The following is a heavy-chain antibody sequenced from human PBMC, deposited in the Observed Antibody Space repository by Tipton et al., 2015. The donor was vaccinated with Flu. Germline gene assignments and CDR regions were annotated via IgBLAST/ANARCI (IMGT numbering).Heavy chain of an antibody. J-gene: IGHJ4*02. CDR2: IYYNGRT. CDR3: ARGGSSTSWYYFDY. D-gene: IGHD6-13*01. CDR1: GGSISSASYY. V-gene: IGHV4-61*01. Sequence: TLSLTCTFSGGSISSASYYWSWIRQPPGKGLEWFGYIYYNGRTNSNPSLQSRLTLSVDTSKNQFSLKLNSVTAADTAVYYCARGGSSTSWYYFDYWGQGTLVTVSS.